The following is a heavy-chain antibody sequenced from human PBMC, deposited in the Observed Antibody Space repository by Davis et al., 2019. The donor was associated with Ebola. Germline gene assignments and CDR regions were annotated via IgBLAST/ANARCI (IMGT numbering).Heavy chain of an antibody. CDR2: INHSGST. D-gene: IGHD6-19*01. CDR1: GGSISSGDYY. V-gene: IGHV4-39*07. J-gene: IGHJ4*02. CDR3: ARASGWYDRIDY. Sequence: MPSETLSLTCTVSGGSISSGDYYWSWIRQPPGKGLEWIGEINHSGSTNYNPSLKSRVTISVDTSKNQFSLKLSSVTAADTAVYYCARASGWYDRIDYWGQGTLVTVSS.